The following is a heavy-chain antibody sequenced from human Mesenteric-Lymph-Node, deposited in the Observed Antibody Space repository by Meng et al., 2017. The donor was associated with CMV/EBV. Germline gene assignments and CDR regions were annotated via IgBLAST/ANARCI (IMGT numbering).Heavy chain of an antibody. CDR3: ARRGYCSSTSCSDIPEYFQH. D-gene: IGHD2-2*01. CDR2: IIPNSGGT. Sequence: ASVKVSCKASGYTFSGYYMHWVRQAPGEGLEWMGWIIPNSGGTNYAQKFQGRVTMTRDTSISTAYMGLSRLRSDDTAVYYCARRGYCSSTSCSDIPEYFQHWGQGTQVTVSS. V-gene: IGHV1-2*02. CDR1: GYTFSGYY. J-gene: IGHJ1*01.